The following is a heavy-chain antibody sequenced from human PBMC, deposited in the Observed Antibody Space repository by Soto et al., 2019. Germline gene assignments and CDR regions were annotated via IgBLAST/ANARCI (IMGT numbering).Heavy chain of an antibody. V-gene: IGHV4-31*01. Sequence: QVQLQESGPGLVKPSQTLSLTCTVSGGSISSGGYSWSWIRQHPGKGLEWIGYIYYSGSTYYNPSLKSPITLSVDTSKNQFSLKLISVTAAYTAVYYTARVPDSWGQGTLVTVSS. CDR3: ARVPDS. CDR2: IYYSGST. CDR1: GGSISSGGYS. J-gene: IGHJ4*02.